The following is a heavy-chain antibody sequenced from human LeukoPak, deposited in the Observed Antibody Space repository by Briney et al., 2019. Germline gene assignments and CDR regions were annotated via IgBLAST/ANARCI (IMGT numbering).Heavy chain of an antibody. CDR2: IYYSGST. CDR1: GGSISSGDYY. V-gene: IGHV4-30-4*08. Sequence: SQTLSLTCTVSGGSISSGDYYWSWIRQPPGKGLGWIGYIYYSGSTYYNPSLKSRVTISVDTSKNQFSLKLSSVTAADMAVYYCASIVLFGVVFFDYWGQGTLATVSS. J-gene: IGHJ4*02. D-gene: IGHD3-3*01. CDR3: ASIVLFGVVFFDY.